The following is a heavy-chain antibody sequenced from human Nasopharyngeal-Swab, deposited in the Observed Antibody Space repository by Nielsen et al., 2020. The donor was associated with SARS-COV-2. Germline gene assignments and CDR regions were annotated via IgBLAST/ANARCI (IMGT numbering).Heavy chain of an antibody. Sequence: WARQAPGQGLEWMGGIIPIFGTANYAQKFQGRVTITADKSTSTAYMELSSLRSEDTAVYYCAREGRGSGYYYYMDVWGKGTTVTVSS. V-gene: IGHV1-69*06. CDR3: AREGRGSGYYYYMDV. J-gene: IGHJ6*03. CDR2: IIPIFGTA. D-gene: IGHD3-10*01.